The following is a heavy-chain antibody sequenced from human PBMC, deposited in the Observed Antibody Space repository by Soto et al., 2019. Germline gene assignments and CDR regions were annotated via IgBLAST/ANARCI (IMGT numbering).Heavy chain of an antibody. CDR2: SRNKANSYNT. D-gene: IGHD1-26*01. Sequence: EVQLVESGGGLVQPGGSLRLSCAASGFTFSDYYMDWVRQVPGKGLEWVGRSRNKANSYNTEYAASVKGRFSISRDGSKDSMYLQMNSLKTEDTAVYYCARDTGGSYDYWGQGALVTVPS. V-gene: IGHV3-72*01. CDR3: ARDTGGSYDY. J-gene: IGHJ4*02. CDR1: GFTFSDYY.